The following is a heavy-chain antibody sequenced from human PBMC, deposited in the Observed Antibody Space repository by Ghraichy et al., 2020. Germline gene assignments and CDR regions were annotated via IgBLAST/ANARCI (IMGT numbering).Heavy chain of an antibody. Sequence: GGSLRLSCAASGLTVSSYSMNWVRQAPGKGLEWVALIFGGGGTKYAESVTGRFTISRDDYKNKVSLQMNGRKVDDTAVYYCARDRVGDGPLDIWGQGTVVTVSS. D-gene: IGHD3-10*01. CDR2: IFGGGGT. V-gene: IGHV3-53*01. CDR1: GLTVSSYS. J-gene: IGHJ3*02. CDR3: ARDRVGDGPLDI.